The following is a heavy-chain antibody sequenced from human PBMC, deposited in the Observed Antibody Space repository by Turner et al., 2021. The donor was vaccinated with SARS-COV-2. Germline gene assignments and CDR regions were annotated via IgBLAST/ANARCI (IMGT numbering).Heavy chain of an antibody. CDR3: ATAPPYCTNGVCPNWFDP. J-gene: IGHJ5*02. D-gene: IGHD2-8*01. Sequence: QVQLVQSGADVTKPGASVKASCKVTGSTRIELSMHWCGQAPGKGLEWMGGFDSEDGETIYAQKFRGKVTMTEDTSTDTAYMELSRLRSEDTAVYYCATAPPYCTNGVCPNWFDPWGQGTLVTVSS. CDR2: FDSEDGET. CDR1: GSTRIELS. V-gene: IGHV1-24*01.